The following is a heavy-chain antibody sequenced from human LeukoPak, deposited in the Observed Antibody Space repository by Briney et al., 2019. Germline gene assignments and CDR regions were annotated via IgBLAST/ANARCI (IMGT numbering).Heavy chain of an antibody. V-gene: IGHV4-59*01. CDR3: ARVVADYVWGSYRRNWFDP. CDR2: IYYSGST. J-gene: IGHJ5*02. Sequence: SETLSLTCTVSGGSISSYYWSWIRQPPGKGLEWIGYIYYSGSTNYNPSLKSRGTISVDTSKNQFSLKLSSVPAADTAVYYCARVVADYVWGSYRRNWFDPWGQGTLVTVSS. D-gene: IGHD3-16*02. CDR1: GGSISSYY.